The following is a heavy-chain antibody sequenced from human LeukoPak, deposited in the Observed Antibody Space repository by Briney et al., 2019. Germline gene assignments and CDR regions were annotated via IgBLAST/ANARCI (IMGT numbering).Heavy chain of an antibody. D-gene: IGHD6-25*01. J-gene: IGHJ6*02. V-gene: IGHV4-31*03. CDR3: ARDARFSGTPPFGMDV. CDR1: GGSISSGGYY. Sequence: SETLSLTCSVSGGSISSGGYYWSWIRQHPGKGLEWIVYIYYSGTTYYNPSLKSRVTISVDTSKNQFSLKVSSVTAADTAVYYCARDARFSGTPPFGMDVWGQGTTVTVSS. CDR2: IYYSGTT.